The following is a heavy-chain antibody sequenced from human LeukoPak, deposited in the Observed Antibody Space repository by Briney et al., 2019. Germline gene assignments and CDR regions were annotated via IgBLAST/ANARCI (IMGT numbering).Heavy chain of an antibody. V-gene: IGHV4-59*01. CDR2: IYYGGNT. J-gene: IGHJ2*01. Sequence: SETLSLTCTVSGGSISGYYWSWIRQSPGKGLEWIGYIYYGGNTNYNPSLKSRVAISVDTKNQFSLKLSSVTAADTAVYYCARVPSGFGSSTWYFDLWGRGTLVTVSS. D-gene: IGHD3-10*01. CDR3: ARVPSGFGSSTWYFDL. CDR1: GGSISGYY.